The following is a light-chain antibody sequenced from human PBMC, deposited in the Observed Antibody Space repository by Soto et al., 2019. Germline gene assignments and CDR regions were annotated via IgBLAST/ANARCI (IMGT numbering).Light chain of an antibody. CDR2: DAS. V-gene: IGKV3-11*01. J-gene: IGKJ5*01. CDR1: QSVSNY. CDR3: QQRSNWPIT. Sequence: EIVLTQSPATLSLSPGERATLSCMTSQSVSNYFAWYQHKPGRAPRLLIYDASNRATCIPARFIGSGSGTDFTLTISSLEPEDFAVYYCQQRSNWPITFGQGQRLEIK.